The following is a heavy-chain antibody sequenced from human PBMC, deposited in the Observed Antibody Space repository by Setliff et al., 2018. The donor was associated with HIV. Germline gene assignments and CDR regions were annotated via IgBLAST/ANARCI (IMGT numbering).Heavy chain of an antibody. CDR3: ARHPREEPERNYKFDS. CDR1: GGSITSDNYS. V-gene: IGHV4-4*09. CDR2: IHTNRGT. Sequence: SETLSLTCTVSGGSITSDNYSWGWIRQPPGKGLEWIGYIHTNRGTKTNLSLKSRATVSLDTSKNQFFLRLTSVTATDTAIYYCARHPREEPERNYKFDSWGQGTLVTVSS. J-gene: IGHJ4*02. D-gene: IGHD1-7*01.